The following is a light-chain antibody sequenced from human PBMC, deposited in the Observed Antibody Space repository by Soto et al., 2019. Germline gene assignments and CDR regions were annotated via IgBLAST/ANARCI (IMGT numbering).Light chain of an antibody. CDR3: QKYNSAPLT. V-gene: IGKV1-27*01. CDR2: AAS. CDR1: QGISNY. Sequence: IQMTQSPSSLSASVGDIVTINCRASQGISNYLAWYQQKPGKVPKLLIYAASTLQSGVPSRFSGSGSGTDFTLTISSLQPEDVATYYCQKYNSAPLTFGGGTKVDIK. J-gene: IGKJ4*01.